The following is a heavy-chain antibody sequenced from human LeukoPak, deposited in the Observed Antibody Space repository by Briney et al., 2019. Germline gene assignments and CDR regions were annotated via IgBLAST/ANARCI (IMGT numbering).Heavy chain of an antibody. J-gene: IGHJ4*02. CDR1: GGSISSSSYY. V-gene: IGHV4-39*07. Sequence: SETLSLTCTVSGGSISSSSYYWGWIRQPPGKGLEWIGSIYYSGSTYYNPSLKSRVTLSVDTSKNQFSLKLSSVTAADTAVYYCARVDRIAARPYFDYWGQGTLVTVSS. CDR2: IYYSGST. CDR3: ARVDRIAARPYFDY. D-gene: IGHD6-6*01.